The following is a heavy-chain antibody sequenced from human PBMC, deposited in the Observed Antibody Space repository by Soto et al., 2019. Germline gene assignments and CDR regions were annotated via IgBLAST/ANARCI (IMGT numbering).Heavy chain of an antibody. CDR2: ISSSSSYI. Sequence: EVQLVESGGGLVKPGGSLRLSCAASGFTFSSYSMNWVRQAPGKGLEWVSSISSSSSYIYYADSVKGRFTISRDNAKNSRYLQMNSLRAEDTAVYYCARVIYRGSSAWYIGEGYYYYGMDVWGQGTTVTVSS. V-gene: IGHV3-21*01. CDR1: GFTFSSYS. CDR3: ARVIYRGSSAWYIGEGYYYYGMDV. J-gene: IGHJ6*02. D-gene: IGHD6-19*01.